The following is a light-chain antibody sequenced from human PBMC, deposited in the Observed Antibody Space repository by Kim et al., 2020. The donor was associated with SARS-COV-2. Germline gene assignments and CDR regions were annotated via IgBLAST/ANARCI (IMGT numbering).Light chain of an antibody. J-gene: IGLJ3*02. CDR3: QAWDNTWV. V-gene: IGLV3-1*01. Sequence: VSVSPRQTVTITCSGDKLGDKYSSWYQQQPGQAPVLVIYQDTKRPSGIPERFVGSNSGNTATLTISGAQAMDEADYYCQAWDNTWVFGGGTQLTVL. CDR2: QDT. CDR1: KLGDKY.